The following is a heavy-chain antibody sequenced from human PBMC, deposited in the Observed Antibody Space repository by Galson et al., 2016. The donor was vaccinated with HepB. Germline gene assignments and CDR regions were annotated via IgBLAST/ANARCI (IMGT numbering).Heavy chain of an antibody. V-gene: IGHV3-23*01. CDR1: RFSFANYA. CDR2: ISGGRGDDT. D-gene: IGHD2-15*01. CDR3: AKDKALGGGSCFDY. J-gene: IGHJ4*02. Sequence: SLRLSCAVSRFSFANYAMSWVRQAPGKGLQWVSAISGGRGDDTYYADSVGGRFTISRDNSKNTLYLQLNSLRAEDTALYYCAKDKALGGGSCFDYWGQGALVTVSS.